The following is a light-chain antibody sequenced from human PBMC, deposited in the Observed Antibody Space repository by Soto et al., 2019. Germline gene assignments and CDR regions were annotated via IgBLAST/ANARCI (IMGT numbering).Light chain of an antibody. Sequence: EFVLTQSPGKLSLSPGERATLSCRASQSISSSFLAWYQQKPGQAPRLLIYGASSRGTGIPDRFSGSGSGTDFPITISRLEHEDFAVYYCQQYGSSPPLTFGGGTKVEIK. V-gene: IGKV3-20*01. CDR2: GAS. CDR1: QSISSSF. J-gene: IGKJ4*01. CDR3: QQYGSSPPLT.